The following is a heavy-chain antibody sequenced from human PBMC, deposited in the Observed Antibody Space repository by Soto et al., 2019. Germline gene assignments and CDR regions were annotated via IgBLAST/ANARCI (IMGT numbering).Heavy chain of an antibody. D-gene: IGHD6-6*01. CDR2: IYPGDSDT. V-gene: IGHV5-51*01. J-gene: IGHJ6*02. CDR3: ARLPVYSSSYYYYGMDV. Sequence: PGESLKISCKGSGYSFTSYWIGWVRQMPGKGLEWMGIIYPGDSDTRYSPSFQGQVTISADKSISTAYLQWSSLKASDTAMYYCARLPVYSSSYYYYGMDVWGQGTTVTVSS. CDR1: GYSFTSYW.